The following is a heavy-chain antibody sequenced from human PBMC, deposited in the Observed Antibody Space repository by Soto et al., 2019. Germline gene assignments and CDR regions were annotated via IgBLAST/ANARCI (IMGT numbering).Heavy chain of an antibody. CDR1: GGTFSSYA. CDR3: ARAPDIFGGNWFDP. Sequence: VASVKVSCKASGGTFSSYAISWVRQAPGQGLEWMGGIIPIFGTANYAQKFQGRVTITADESTSTAYMELSSLRSEDTAVYYCARAPDIFGGNWFDPWGQGTLVTVSS. D-gene: IGHD3-3*02. CDR2: IIPIFGTA. V-gene: IGHV1-69*13. J-gene: IGHJ5*02.